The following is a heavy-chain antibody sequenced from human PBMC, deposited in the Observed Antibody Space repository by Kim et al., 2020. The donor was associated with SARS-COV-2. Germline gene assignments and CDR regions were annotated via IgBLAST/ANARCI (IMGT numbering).Heavy chain of an antibody. V-gene: IGHV1-18*01. CDR2: ISAYNGNT. Sequence: ASVKVSCKASGYTFTNFAITWVRQAPGQGLEWMGWISAYNGNTNYAQNLQGRITMTTDTSTSTAYMELRSLRSDDTAIYYCARRAVTTRYYGLDVWGQGT. CDR1: GYTFTNFA. CDR3: ARRAVTTRYYGLDV. J-gene: IGHJ6*02. D-gene: IGHD4-17*01.